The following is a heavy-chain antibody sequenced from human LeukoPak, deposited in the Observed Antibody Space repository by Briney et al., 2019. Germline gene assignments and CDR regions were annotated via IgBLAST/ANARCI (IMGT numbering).Heavy chain of an antibody. CDR2: INPNSGGT. Sequence: ASVKVSCKASGYTFTSYGISWVRQAPGQGLEWMGWINPNSGGTNYAQKLQGRVTMTRDTSISTAYMELSRLRSDDTAVYYCARDEEYYFDYWGQGTLVTVSS. CDR3: ARDEEYYFDY. CDR1: GYTFTSYG. J-gene: IGHJ4*02. V-gene: IGHV1-2*02.